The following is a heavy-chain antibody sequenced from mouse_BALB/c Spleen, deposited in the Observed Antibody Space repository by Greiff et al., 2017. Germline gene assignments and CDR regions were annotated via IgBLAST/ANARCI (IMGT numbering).Heavy chain of an antibody. CDR2: IWAGGST. J-gene: IGHJ2*01. D-gene: IGHD1-3*01. V-gene: IGHV2-9*02. CDR3: ARDKGYYHDY. CDR1: GFSLTSYG. Sequence: VMLVESGPGLVAPSQSLSITCTVSGFSLTSYGVHWVRQPPGKGLEWLGVIWAGGSTNYNSALMSRLSISKDNSKSQVFLKMNSLQTDDTAMYYCARDKGYYHDYWGQGTTLTVSS.